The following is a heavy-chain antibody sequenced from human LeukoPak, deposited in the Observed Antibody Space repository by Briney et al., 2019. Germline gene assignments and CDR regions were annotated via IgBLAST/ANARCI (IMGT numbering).Heavy chain of an antibody. CDR3: ARGRTYYDILTGYPASSYYFDY. CDR2: TNHSGST. V-gene: IGHV4-34*01. CDR1: GGSFSGYY. J-gene: IGHJ4*02. Sequence: SETLSLTCAVYGGSFSGYYWSWIRQPPGKGLEWIGETNHSGSTNYNPSLKSRVTISVDTSKNQFSLKLSSVTAADTAVYYCARGRTYYDILTGYPASSYYFDYWGQGTLVTVSS. D-gene: IGHD3-9*01.